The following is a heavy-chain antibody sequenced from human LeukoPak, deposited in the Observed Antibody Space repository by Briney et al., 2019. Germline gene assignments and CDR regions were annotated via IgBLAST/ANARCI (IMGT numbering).Heavy chain of an antibody. J-gene: IGHJ4*02. CDR3: VRDRGTYRPIDY. V-gene: IGHV3-21*04. CDR1: AFSLEDYN. D-gene: IGHD1-26*01. CDR2: ISYTGTYI. Sequence: PGGSLRLSCAASAFSLEDYNMNWVRQAPGKGLEWVSSISYTGTYIYYADSVKGRFTVSRDNAQNSVYLQMNSLRVEDTAIYYCVRDRGTYRPIDYWGQGTLVTVSS.